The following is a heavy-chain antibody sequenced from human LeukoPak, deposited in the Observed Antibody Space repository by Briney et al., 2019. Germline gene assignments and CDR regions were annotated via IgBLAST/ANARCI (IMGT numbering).Heavy chain of an antibody. D-gene: IGHD3-22*01. Sequence: GESLKISCKGSGYSFTSYWIGWVRQMPGKGLEWMGIIYPGDSDTRYSPSFQGQVTISADKSISTAYLRWSSLKASDTAMYYCARAGYYYDSSGYPPRRFDPWGQGTLVTVSS. J-gene: IGHJ5*02. V-gene: IGHV5-51*01. CDR2: IYPGDSDT. CDR1: GYSFTSYW. CDR3: ARAGYYYDSSGYPPRRFDP.